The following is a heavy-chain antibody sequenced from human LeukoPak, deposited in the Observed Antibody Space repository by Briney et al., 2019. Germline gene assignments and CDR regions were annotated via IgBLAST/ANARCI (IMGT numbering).Heavy chain of an antibody. V-gene: IGHV3-7*03. Sequence: QPGGSLRLSCAASGFTFSNYWMSWVRQAPGKGLEWVANIKQDESEKYYVDSVKGRFTISRDNAKNSLYLQMNSLRAEDTALYYCARAGGPSGYYYYMDVWGKGTTVTVSS. CDR2: IKQDESEK. CDR3: ARAGGPSGYYYYMDV. CDR1: GFTFSNYW. D-gene: IGHD3-10*01. J-gene: IGHJ6*03.